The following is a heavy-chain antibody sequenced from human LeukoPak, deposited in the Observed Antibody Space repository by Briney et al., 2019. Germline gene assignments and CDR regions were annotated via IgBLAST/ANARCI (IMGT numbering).Heavy chain of an antibody. V-gene: IGHV4-38-2*02. D-gene: IGHD5-12*01. Sequence: SETLSLTCTVSGYSISSDYYWGWIRQPPGKGLEWIGSFYHSKSTYYNPSLKSRVTISVDTSKNQFSLKLSSVTAADTAMYYCARVSGYDWESFYDYWGQGSLVTVSS. J-gene: IGHJ4*02. CDR2: FYHSKST. CDR1: GYSISSDYY. CDR3: ARVSGYDWESFYDY.